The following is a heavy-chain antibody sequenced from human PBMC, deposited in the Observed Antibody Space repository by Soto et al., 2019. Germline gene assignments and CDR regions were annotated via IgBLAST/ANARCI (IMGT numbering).Heavy chain of an antibody. Sequence: PSETLSLTCTVSGGSISSYYWSWIRQPPGKGLEWIGYFYYSGSTNYNPSLKSRVTISVDTSKNQFSLKLSSVTAADTAVYYCARRYGKNAFDIWGQGTMVTVSS. CDR3: ARRYGKNAFDI. CDR1: GGSISSYY. CDR2: FYYSGST. V-gene: IGHV4-59*01. D-gene: IGHD5-18*01. J-gene: IGHJ3*02.